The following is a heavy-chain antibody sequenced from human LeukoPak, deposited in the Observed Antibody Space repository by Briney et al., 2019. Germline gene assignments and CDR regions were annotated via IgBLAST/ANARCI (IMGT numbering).Heavy chain of an antibody. J-gene: IGHJ4*02. CDR2: ISGSGGST. Sequence: GGSLRLSCAASGFTFSTYAMSRVRQAPGKGLQWLSAISGSGGSTFYADSVTGRFTISRDNSKNTLYLQMNSLRAEDTAVYYCAKDLQDIVVVVAATLFDYWGQGTLVTVSS. V-gene: IGHV3-23*01. D-gene: IGHD2-15*01. CDR1: GFTFSTYA. CDR3: AKDLQDIVVVVAATLFDY.